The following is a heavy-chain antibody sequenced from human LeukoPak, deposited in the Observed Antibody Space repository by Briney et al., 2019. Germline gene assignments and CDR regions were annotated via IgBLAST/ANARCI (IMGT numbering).Heavy chain of an antibody. CDR3: AKDSLRLDDAFDI. Sequence: PGGSLRLSCAASGFTFSSYAMSWVRQAPGKGLEWVSAISGSGGSTYYADSVKGRFTISRDNSKNTLYLQMYSLRAEDTAVYYCAKDSLRLDDAFDIWGQGTMVTVSS. J-gene: IGHJ3*02. CDR2: ISGSGGST. V-gene: IGHV3-23*01. CDR1: GFTFSSYA. D-gene: IGHD3-10*01.